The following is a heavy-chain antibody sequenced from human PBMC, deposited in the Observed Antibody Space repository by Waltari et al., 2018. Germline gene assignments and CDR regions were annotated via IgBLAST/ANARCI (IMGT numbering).Heavy chain of an antibody. V-gene: IGHV1-69-2*01. J-gene: IGHJ4*02. Sequence: EVQLVQSGAEVKKPGATVKISCKASGYTFTDYYMHWVQQAPGKGLEWMGRVDPEGGETMYAEKFQGRVTITADTSTDTAYMELSSLRSEDTAVYYCARWDIVVVPAAKRGYFDYWGQGTLVTVSS. D-gene: IGHD2-2*01. CDR3: ARWDIVVVPAAKRGYFDY. CDR1: GYTFTDYY. CDR2: VDPEGGET.